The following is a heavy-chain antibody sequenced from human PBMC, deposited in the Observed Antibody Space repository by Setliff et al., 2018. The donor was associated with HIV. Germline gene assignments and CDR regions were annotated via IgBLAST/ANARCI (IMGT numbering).Heavy chain of an antibody. Sequence: PSETLSLTCTVSGGSISSYYWSWIRQPPGKGLEWIGYIYYSGSTKHNPSLKSRVTISLDTSQNQFSLKLTSVTAADTAVYYCARYSPRGYTLTGPYWGQGTLVTVSS. CDR1: GGSISSYY. V-gene: IGHV4-59*01. CDR2: IYYSGST. CDR3: ARYSPRGYTLTGPY. J-gene: IGHJ4*02. D-gene: IGHD6-25*01.